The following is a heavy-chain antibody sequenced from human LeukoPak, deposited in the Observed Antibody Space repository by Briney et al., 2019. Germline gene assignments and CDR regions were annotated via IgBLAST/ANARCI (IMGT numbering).Heavy chain of an antibody. CDR3: ARVGDGSSSWYRRYYFDY. CDR2: IKQDGSEK. Sequence: GGSLRLSCAASGFTFSSYWMSWVRQAPGKGLEWVANIKQDGSEKYYVDSVKGRFTISRDNAKNSLYLQMNSLRAEDTAVYYCARVGDGSSSWYRRYYFDYWGQGTLVTVSS. D-gene: IGHD6-13*01. CDR1: GFTFSSYW. J-gene: IGHJ4*02. V-gene: IGHV3-7*01.